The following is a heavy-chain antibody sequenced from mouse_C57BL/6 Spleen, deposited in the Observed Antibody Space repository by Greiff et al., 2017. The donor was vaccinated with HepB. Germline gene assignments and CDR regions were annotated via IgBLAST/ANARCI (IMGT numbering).Heavy chain of an antibody. CDR2: INPNNGGT. J-gene: IGHJ1*03. D-gene: IGHD1-1*01. CDR1: GYTFTDYN. V-gene: IGHV1-22*01. Sequence: EVKLQESGPELVKPGASVKMSCKASGYTFTDYNMHWVKQSHGKSLEWIGYINPNNGGTSYNKKFKGKTTLTVNKSSSTAYMELRSLTSEDSAVYDCAKRDYYGSSYWYFDVWGTGTTVTVSS. CDR3: AKRDYYGSSYWYFDV.